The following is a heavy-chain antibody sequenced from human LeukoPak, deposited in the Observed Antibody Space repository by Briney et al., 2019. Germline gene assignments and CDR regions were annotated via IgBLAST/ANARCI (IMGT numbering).Heavy chain of an antibody. D-gene: IGHD3-9*01. Sequence: GGTLRLSCAASGFTFSSYGMSWVRQAPGKGLEWVSAISGSGGSTYYADSVKGRFTILRDNAKKSLYLQMDSLRAEDSAVYYCARDHLYYDISGPRFDYWGQGTRVTVSS. J-gene: IGHJ4*02. V-gene: IGHV3-23*01. CDR1: GFTFSSYG. CDR2: ISGSGGST. CDR3: ARDHLYYDISGPRFDY.